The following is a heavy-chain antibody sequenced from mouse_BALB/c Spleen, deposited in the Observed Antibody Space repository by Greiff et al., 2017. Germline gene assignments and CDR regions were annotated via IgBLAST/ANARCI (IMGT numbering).Heavy chain of an antibody. Sequence: EVQLQQSGPELVKPGASVKISCKASGYTFTDYNMHWVKQSHGKSLEWIGYIYPYNGGTGYNQKFKSKATLTVDNSSSTAYMELRSLTSEDSAVYYCARDGYPHLYFDVWGAGTTVTVSS. V-gene: IGHV1S29*02. CDR2: IYPYNGGT. CDR1: GYTFTDYN. D-gene: IGHD2-3*01. CDR3: ARDGYPHLYFDV. J-gene: IGHJ1*01.